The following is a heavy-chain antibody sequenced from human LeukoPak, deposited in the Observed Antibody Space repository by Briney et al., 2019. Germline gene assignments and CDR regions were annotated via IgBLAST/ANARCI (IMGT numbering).Heavy chain of an antibody. CDR2: IYYSGST. D-gene: IGHD5-24*01. CDR3: ARDLQLWFDP. CDR1: GGSVSSSSYY. V-gene: IGHV4-39*07. J-gene: IGHJ5*02. Sequence: PSETLSLTCTVSGGSVSSSSYYWGWIRQPPGKGLEWIGSIYYSGSTYYNPSLKSRVTISVDTSKNQFSLKLNSVTAADTAVYYCARDLQLWFDPWGQESLVTVSS.